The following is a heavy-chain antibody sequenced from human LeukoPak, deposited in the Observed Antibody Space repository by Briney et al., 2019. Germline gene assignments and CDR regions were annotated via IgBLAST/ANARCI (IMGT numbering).Heavy chain of an antibody. D-gene: IGHD5-18*01. V-gene: IGHV3-21*01. J-gene: IGHJ6*03. CDR2: ISSSSSYI. CDR3: ARNTAMDVYYYYYYMDV. CDR1: GFTFSSYS. Sequence: PGGSLRLSCAASGFTFSSYSMNWVRQAPGKGLEWVSSISSSSSYIYYADSVKGRFTISRGNAKNSLYLQMNSLRAEDTAVYYCARNTAMDVYYYYYYMDVWGKGTTVTVSS.